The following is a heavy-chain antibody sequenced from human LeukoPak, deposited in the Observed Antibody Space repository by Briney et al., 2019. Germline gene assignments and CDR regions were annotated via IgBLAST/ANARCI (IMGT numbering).Heavy chain of an antibody. CDR2: IYSGGST. Sequence: GGSPRLSCAASGFTVSSNYMSWVRQAPGKGLEWVSVIYSGGSTYYADSVKGRFTISRDNSKNALYLQMNSLRAEDTAVYYCAREIYGSGSFFSYGMDVWGQGTTVTVSS. CDR1: GFTVSSNY. D-gene: IGHD3-10*01. CDR3: AREIYGSGSFFSYGMDV. V-gene: IGHV3-66*01. J-gene: IGHJ6*02.